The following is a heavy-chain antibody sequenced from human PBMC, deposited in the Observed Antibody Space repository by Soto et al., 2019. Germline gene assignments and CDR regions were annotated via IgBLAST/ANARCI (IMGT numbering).Heavy chain of an antibody. D-gene: IGHD3-16*02. V-gene: IGHV4-59*01. CDR2: IYYSGST. CDR1: GGSISSYY. CDR3: AGLEGEYVWGSYRYTYAFDI. Sequence: PSETLSLTCTVSGGSISSYYWSWIRQPPGKGLEWIGYIYYSGSTNYNPSLKSRVTISVDTSKNQFSLKLSSVTAADTAVYYCAGLEGEYVWGSYRYTYAFDIWGQGTMVTVSS. J-gene: IGHJ3*02.